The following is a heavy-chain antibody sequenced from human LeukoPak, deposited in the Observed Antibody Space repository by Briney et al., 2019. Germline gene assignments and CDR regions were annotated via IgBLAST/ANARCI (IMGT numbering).Heavy chain of an antibody. Sequence: ASVKVSCKASGYTFTSYGISWVRQAPGQGLEWMGWISAYNGNTNYAQKLQGRVTMTTDTSTSTAYMELRSLRSEDTAVYYCATDPRQMTTVTTGDDYWGQGTLVAVSS. D-gene: IGHD4-17*01. V-gene: IGHV1-18*01. CDR2: ISAYNGNT. CDR3: ATDPRQMTTVTTGDDY. J-gene: IGHJ4*02. CDR1: GYTFTSYG.